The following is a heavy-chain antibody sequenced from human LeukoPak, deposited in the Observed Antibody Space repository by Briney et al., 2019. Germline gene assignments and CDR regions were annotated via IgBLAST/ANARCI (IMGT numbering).Heavy chain of an antibody. CDR1: GFTFRSHA. Sequence: GGSLRLSCVGSGFTFRSHAMSWVRQAPEKGLEFVSGIYENGGTTYYADSVKGRFTISRDNSKNTLYLQMNSLRAEDTAVYYCARDEGDYVYYYYGMDVWGQGTTVTVSS. D-gene: IGHD4-17*01. J-gene: IGHJ6*02. V-gene: IGHV3-23*01. CDR2: IYENGGTT. CDR3: ARDEGDYVYYYYGMDV.